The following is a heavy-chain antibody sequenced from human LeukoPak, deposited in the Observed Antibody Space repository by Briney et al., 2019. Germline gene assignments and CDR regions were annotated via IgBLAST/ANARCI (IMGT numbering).Heavy chain of an antibody. CDR3: TKEYCSSTSCSFDY. D-gene: IGHD2-2*01. J-gene: IGHJ4*02. V-gene: IGHV3-23*01. Sequence: GGSLRLSCAASGFTFSSYAMSWVRQAPGKGLEWVSANSGSGGGTYYADSVKGRFTISRDNSKNTLYLQMNSLRAEDTAVYYCTKEYCSSTSCSFDYWGQGTLVTVSS. CDR1: GFTFSSYA. CDR2: NSGSGGGT.